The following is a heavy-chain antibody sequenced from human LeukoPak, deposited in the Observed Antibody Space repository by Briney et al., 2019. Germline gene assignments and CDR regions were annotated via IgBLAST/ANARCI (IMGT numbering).Heavy chain of an antibody. CDR2: IYYSGST. CDR3: ARDSSDYYGSGSLFDP. D-gene: IGHD3-10*01. V-gene: IGHV4-59*01. CDR1: GGSISSYY. J-gene: IGHJ5*02. Sequence: PSETLSLTCTVSGGSISSYYWSWIRQPPGKGLEWIGYIYYSGSTNYNPSLKSRVTISVDTSKNQFSLKLSSVTAADMAVYYCARDSSDYYGSGSLFDPWGQGILVTVSS.